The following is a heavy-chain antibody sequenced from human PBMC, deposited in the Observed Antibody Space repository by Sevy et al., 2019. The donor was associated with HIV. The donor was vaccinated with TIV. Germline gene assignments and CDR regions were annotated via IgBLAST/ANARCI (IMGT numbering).Heavy chain of an antibody. CDR1: GFVFEDYG. Sequence: GGSLRLSCAASGFVFEDYGMNWVRQAPGKGLGSVSGINWNGGSTGYADSVKGRFTISRDNAKNSLYLQMNSLRAEDTAIYYCAGERSCGGACYYFDTWGQGALVTVSS. J-gene: IGHJ4*02. CDR2: INWNGGST. CDR3: AGERSCGGACYYFDT. V-gene: IGHV3-20*04. D-gene: IGHD2-21*02.